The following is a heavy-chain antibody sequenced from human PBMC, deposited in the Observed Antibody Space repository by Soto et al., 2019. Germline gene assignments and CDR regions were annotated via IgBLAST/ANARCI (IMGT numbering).Heavy chain of an antibody. Sequence: PSETLSLTCTVSGGSISSGDYYWSWIRQPPGKGLEWIGSIYYSGSPYYNPSLKSRVTISVDTSKNQFSLKLSSVTAADTAVYYCARSFSSGWYYFAYWGQGTLVTVSS. CDR1: GGSISSGDYY. CDR2: IYYSGSP. V-gene: IGHV4-30-4*01. J-gene: IGHJ4*02. CDR3: ARSFSSGWYYFAY. D-gene: IGHD6-19*01.